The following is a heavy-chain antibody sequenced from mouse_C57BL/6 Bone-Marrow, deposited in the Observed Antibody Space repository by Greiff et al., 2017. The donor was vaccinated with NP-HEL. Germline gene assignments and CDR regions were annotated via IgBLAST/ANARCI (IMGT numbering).Heavy chain of an antibody. V-gene: IGHV5-12*01. Sequence: EVMLVESGGGLVQPGGSLKLSCAASGFTFSDYYMYWVRQTPEKRLEWVAYISNGGGSTYYPDTVKGRFTISRDNAKNTLYLQMSRLKSEDTAMYYCARHLLLGGVVAYYYAMDYWGQGTSVTVSS. CDR3: ARHLLLGGVVAYYYAMDY. CDR1: GFTFSDYY. D-gene: IGHD1-1*01. CDR2: ISNGGGST. J-gene: IGHJ4*01.